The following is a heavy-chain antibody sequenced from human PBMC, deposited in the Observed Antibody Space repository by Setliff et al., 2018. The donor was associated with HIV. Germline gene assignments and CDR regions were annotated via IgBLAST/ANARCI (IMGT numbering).Heavy chain of an antibody. V-gene: IGHV4-59*08. D-gene: IGHD3-10*01. CDR2: LYYSGTT. Sequence: SETLSLTCAVSGGSISSHYWSWIRQSPGRGLEWLGYLYYSGTTNYNPSLKSRVTISVDTSKNQFSLKLGSVSASDTANYYCARQPLYFGEPYYFDYWGLGTLVTVSS. J-gene: IGHJ4*02. CDR3: ARQPLYFGEPYYFDY. CDR1: GGSISSHY.